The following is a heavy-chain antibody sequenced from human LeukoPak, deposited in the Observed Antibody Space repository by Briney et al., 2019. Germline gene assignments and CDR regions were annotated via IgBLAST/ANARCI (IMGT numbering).Heavy chain of an antibody. D-gene: IGHD1/OR15-1a*01. CDR3: ARYPDGTARNYFDY. Sequence: GGSLRLSCAASGFTFSNYAMSWVRQAPGKGLEWVSAISGSGVSTYYADSVKGRFTISRDNAKNSLYLQMNSLRAEDTAVYYCARYPDGTARNYFDYWGQGTLVTVSS. J-gene: IGHJ4*02. CDR1: GFTFSNYA. CDR2: ISGSGVST. V-gene: IGHV3-23*01.